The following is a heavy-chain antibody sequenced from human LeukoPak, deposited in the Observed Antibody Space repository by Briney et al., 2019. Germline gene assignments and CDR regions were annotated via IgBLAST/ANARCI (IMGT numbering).Heavy chain of an antibody. J-gene: IGHJ5*02. CDR3: AKVYDNQLLFNWFDP. V-gene: IGHV3-73*01. CDR1: GFTFSGSA. D-gene: IGHD2-2*01. Sequence: GGSLRLSCAASGFTFSGSAMHWVRQASGKGLEWVGRIRSKANSYATAYAVSVKGRFTISRDDSKNTAYLQMNSLKAEDTAVYYCAKVYDNQLLFNWFDPWGQGTLVTVSS. CDR2: IRSKANSYAT.